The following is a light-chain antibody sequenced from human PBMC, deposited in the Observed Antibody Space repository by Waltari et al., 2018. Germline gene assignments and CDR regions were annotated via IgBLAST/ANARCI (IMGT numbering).Light chain of an antibody. V-gene: IGKV1-39*01. J-gene: IGKJ4*01. CDR2: KAS. CDR3: QHGYASPPT. CDR1: ESVNNY. Sequence: DIQMTQSPSSLSASVGDRVTITCRASESVNNYLNWYQQKSGKAPKLLIYKASTLQSGVPSRFSGSGSETDYSITISSLQSEDVATYYCQHGYASPPTFGGGTKVEIK.